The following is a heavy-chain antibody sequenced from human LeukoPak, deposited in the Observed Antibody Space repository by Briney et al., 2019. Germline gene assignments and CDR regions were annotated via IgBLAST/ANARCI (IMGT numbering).Heavy chain of an antibody. CDR1: GFTFSSYW. CDR3: AELGITMIGGV. Sequence: PGGSLRLSCAASGFTFSSYWMSGVSQAPGKGLEWVANIKQDGSEKYYVDSVKGRFTISRDNAKNSLYLQMNSLRAEDTAVYYCAELGITMIGGVWGKGTTVTISS. V-gene: IGHV3-7*01. J-gene: IGHJ6*04. D-gene: IGHD3-10*02. CDR2: IKQDGSEK.